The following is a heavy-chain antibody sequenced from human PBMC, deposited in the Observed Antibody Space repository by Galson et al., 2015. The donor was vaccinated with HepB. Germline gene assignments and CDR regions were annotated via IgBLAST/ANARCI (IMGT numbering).Heavy chain of an antibody. V-gene: IGHV3-9*01. J-gene: IGHJ4*02. Sequence: SLRLSCAASGFTFDDYAMHWVRQAPGKDLEWVSGISWNSGSIGYADSVKGRFTISRDNAKNSLYLQMNSLRAEDTALYYCAKDMSDTMVRGDYYFDYWGQGTLVTVSS. CDR1: GFTFDDYA. CDR2: ISWNSGSI. D-gene: IGHD3-10*01. CDR3: AKDMSDTMVRGDYYFDY.